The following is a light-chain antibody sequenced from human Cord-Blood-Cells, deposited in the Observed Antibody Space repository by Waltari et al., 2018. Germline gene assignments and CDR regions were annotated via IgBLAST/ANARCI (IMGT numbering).Light chain of an antibody. CDR2: CNS. CDR1: SSNIGAGYD. CDR3: QSYDSSLSAWV. Sequence: QSVLTQPPSVSGAPGQRVTISCTGSSSNIGAGYDVHWYQQLPGTAPKPRIYCNSNRPSGVPDRFSGSKSGTSASLAITGLQAEDEADYYCQSYDSSLSAWVFGGGTKLTVL. J-gene: IGLJ3*02. V-gene: IGLV1-40*01.